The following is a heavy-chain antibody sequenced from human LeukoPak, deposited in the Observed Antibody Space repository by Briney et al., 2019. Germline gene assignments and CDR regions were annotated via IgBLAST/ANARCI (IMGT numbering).Heavy chain of an antibody. D-gene: IGHD2-8*01. V-gene: IGHV3-21*01. CDR1: GFTFSSYS. CDR2: ISSSSSYI. Sequence: PGGFLRLSCAASGFTFSSYSMNWVRQAPGKGLEWVSSISSSSSYIYYADSVKGRFTISRDNAKNSLYLQMNSLRAEDTAMYYCARVMRRGNYLDYWGQGTLVTVSS. CDR3: ARVMRRGNYLDY. J-gene: IGHJ4*02.